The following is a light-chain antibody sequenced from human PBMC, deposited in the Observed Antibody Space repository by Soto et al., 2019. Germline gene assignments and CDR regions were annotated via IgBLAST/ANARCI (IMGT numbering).Light chain of an antibody. CDR3: CSFAVGAAVV. CDR2: EGT. Sequence: QSALTQPASVSASPGQSITISCTGTSSNVGTYDLVSWYRHHPDKAPKLIIYEGTKRPSGISSRFSGSKSGNTASLTISGLQAEDDADYYCCSFAVGAAVVFGGGTKLTVL. CDR1: SSNVGTYDL. J-gene: IGLJ2*01. V-gene: IGLV2-23*01.